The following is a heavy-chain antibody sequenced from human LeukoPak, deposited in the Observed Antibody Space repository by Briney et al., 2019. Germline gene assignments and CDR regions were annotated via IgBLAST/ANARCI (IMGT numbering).Heavy chain of an antibody. J-gene: IGHJ4*02. CDR1: GGSFSGYY. CDR3: ARVCREGGDTHSSSWADY. Sequence: SETLSLTCAVYGGSFSGYYWSWIRQPPGKGLEWIGEINHSGSTNYNPSLKSRVTISVDTSKNQFSLKLSSVTAADTAVYYCARVCREGGDTHSSSWADYWGQGTLVTVSS. V-gene: IGHV4-34*01. D-gene: IGHD6-13*01. CDR2: INHSGST.